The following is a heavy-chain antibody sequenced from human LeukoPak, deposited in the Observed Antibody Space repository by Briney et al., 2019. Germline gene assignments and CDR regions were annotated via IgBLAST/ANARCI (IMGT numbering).Heavy chain of an antibody. D-gene: IGHD1/OR15-1a*01. CDR2: IKSKTDGGTT. CDR3: TDWSIITGTIL. CDR1: GFTFSNAW. Sequence: GGSLRLSCAASGFTFSNAWMSWVRQAPGKGLEWVGRIKSKTDGGTTDYAAPVKGRFTISRDDSKNTLYLQMNSLKTEDTAVYYCTDWSIITGTILWGQGTLVTVSS. J-gene: IGHJ4*02. V-gene: IGHV3-15*01.